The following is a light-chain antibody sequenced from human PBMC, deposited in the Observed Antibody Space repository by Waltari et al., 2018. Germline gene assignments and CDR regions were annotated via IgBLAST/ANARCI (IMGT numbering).Light chain of an antibody. V-gene: IGLV2-23*02. CDR2: EVS. Sequence: QSALTQPASVSGSPGQSITISCTGTSSNVENYNLVSWYQHHPGKAPKLLIYEVSKRHEGISNRFSGSTSGNTASLTISGLQAEDESDYYCCSFAGGNNFEVIFGGGTRLTVL. J-gene: IGLJ2*01. CDR1: SSNVENYNL. CDR3: CSFAGGNNFEVI.